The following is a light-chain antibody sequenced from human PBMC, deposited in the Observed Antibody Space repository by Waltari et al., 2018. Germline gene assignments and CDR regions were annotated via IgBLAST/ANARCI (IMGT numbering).Light chain of an antibody. Sequence: EIVMTQSPATLSVFPGERATLSCRASQSVSRNLAWYQQKPGQDPRLLIYGASTRATGIPARFSGSGSGTEFTLTISSLQSEDFAVYYCQQYNNWPPYTFGQGTKLEIK. CDR2: GAS. J-gene: IGKJ2*01. V-gene: IGKV3-15*01. CDR1: QSVSRN. CDR3: QQYNNWPPYT.